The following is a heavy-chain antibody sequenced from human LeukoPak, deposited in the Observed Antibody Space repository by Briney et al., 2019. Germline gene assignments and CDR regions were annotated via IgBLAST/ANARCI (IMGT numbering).Heavy chain of an antibody. Sequence: NPSETLSLTCTVSGGSISSSNYYWGWIRQPPGRGLEWIGSIYYSGSTYYNPSLKSRVTISLDASKNQLSLTLSSVTAADTAVYYCARQKVGSGWVPWGQGTLVTVSS. CDR3: ARQKVGSGWVP. J-gene: IGHJ5*02. CDR1: GGSISSSNYY. D-gene: IGHD6-19*01. V-gene: IGHV4-39*07. CDR2: IYYSGST.